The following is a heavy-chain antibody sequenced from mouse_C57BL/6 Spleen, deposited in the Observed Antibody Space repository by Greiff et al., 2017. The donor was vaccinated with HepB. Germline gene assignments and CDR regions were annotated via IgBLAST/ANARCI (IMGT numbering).Heavy chain of an antibody. CDR2: ISSGGSYT. D-gene: IGHD2-4*01. CDR1: GFTFSSYG. Sequence: EVMLVESGGDLVKPGGSLKLSCAASGFTFSSYGMSWVRQTPDKRLEWVATISSGGSYTYYPDSVKGRFTISRDNAKNTLYLQMSSLKSEDTAMYYCARLYYDSYWGQGTTLTVSS. CDR3: ARLYYDSY. J-gene: IGHJ2*01. V-gene: IGHV5-6*01.